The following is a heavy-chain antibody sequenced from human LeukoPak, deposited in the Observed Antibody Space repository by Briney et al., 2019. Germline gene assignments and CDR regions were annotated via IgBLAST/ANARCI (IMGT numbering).Heavy chain of an antibody. CDR3: ARDGFVGAADY. J-gene: IGHJ4*02. CDR2: ISGSGANT. Sequence: GGSLRLSCAASGFTFSTYAMSWVRQAPGKGLEWVSTISGSGANTYYADSVRGRFTISRDNSKNTLYLQMNSLRVEDTAVYYCARDGFVGAADYWGQGTLVTVSS. D-gene: IGHD6-13*01. V-gene: IGHV3-23*01. CDR1: GFTFSTYA.